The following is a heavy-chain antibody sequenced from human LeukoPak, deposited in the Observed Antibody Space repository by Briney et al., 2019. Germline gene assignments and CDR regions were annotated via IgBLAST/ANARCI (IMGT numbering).Heavy chain of an antibody. CDR3: AREGFSSGSYSPDYYYYYGMDV. CDR2: INPNSGGT. D-gene: IGHD3-10*01. J-gene: IGHJ6*02. Sequence: GASVNVSCKASGYTFTGYYMHWVRQAPGQGLEWMGGINPNSGGTNYAQKFQGWVTMTRDTSISTAYMELSRLRSDDTAVYYCAREGFSSGSYSPDYYYYYGMDVWGQGTTVTVSS. CDR1: GYTFTGYY. V-gene: IGHV1-2*04.